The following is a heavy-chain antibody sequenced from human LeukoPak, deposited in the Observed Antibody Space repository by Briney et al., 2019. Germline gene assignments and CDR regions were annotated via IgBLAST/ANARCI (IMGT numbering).Heavy chain of an antibody. D-gene: IGHD3-22*01. CDR2: IYYSGST. CDR3: ARAVVFSYDGSGYSTNFDY. Sequence: PSETLSLTCTVSGGSTSSYYWSWIRQPPGKGLEWIGYIYYSGSTSYTPSLKSRVTISLDTSKNQFSLKVRSVTAADTAMYYCARAVVFSYDGSGYSTNFDYWGPGTLVTVSS. CDR1: GGSTSSYY. J-gene: IGHJ4*02. V-gene: IGHV4-59*01.